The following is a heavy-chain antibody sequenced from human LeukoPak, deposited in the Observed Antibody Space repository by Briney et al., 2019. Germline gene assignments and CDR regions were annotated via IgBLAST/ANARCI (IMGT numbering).Heavy chain of an antibody. Sequence: GGSLRLSCAASGFTFSSNAMSWVRPDPGKGLEWVSAISGSGGSTYYADSVKGRFTISRDNSKNTLYLQMNSLRVEDTAVYYCAKAIADSYGSFDYWGQGTLVTVS. V-gene: IGHV3-23*01. D-gene: IGHD5-18*01. J-gene: IGHJ4*02. CDR3: AKAIADSYGSFDY. CDR2: ISGSGGST. CDR1: GFTFSSNA.